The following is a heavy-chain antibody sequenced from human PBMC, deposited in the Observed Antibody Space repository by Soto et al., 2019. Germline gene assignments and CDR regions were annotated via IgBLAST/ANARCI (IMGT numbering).Heavy chain of an antibody. V-gene: IGHV4-34*01. CDR3: ARGRAVRGADASYGMDV. CDR2: INHSGST. D-gene: IGHD3-10*01. CDR1: GGSFSGYY. J-gene: IGHJ6*02. Sequence: LSLTCAVYGGSFSGYYWSWIRQPPGKGLEWIGEINHSGSTNYNPSLKSRVTISVDTSKNQFSLKLSSVTAADTAVYYCARGRAVRGADASYGMDVWGQGTTVTVSS.